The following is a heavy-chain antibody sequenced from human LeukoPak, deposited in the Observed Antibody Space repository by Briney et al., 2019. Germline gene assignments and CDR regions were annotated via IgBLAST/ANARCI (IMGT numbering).Heavy chain of an antibody. CDR3: ARGTVYATPYYFDY. Sequence: SETLSLTCTVSGGSISSSSYYWGWIRQPPGKGLEWIGSIYYSGSTYYNPSLKSRVTISVDTSKNQFSLKLSSVTAADTAVYYCARGTVYATPYYFDYWGQGTLVTVSS. D-gene: IGHD2-8*01. V-gene: IGHV4-39*01. CDR1: GGSISSSSYY. J-gene: IGHJ4*02. CDR2: IYYSGST.